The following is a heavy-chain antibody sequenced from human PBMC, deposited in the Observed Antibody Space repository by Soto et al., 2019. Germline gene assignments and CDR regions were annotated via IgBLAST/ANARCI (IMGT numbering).Heavy chain of an antibody. CDR1: GFTFGNYA. CDR2: ISGGGDAT. Sequence: EVQLLESGGGLVQPGGSLRLSCAASGFTFGNYAFSWVRQAPGKGLEWVAVISGGGDATYYPDSVKGRFTTSRDNAKNTVYLQMNSLRAEDTAVYYCAQKSLASITLPALYYFDYWGQGTLVTVSS. CDR3: AQKSLASITLPALYYFDY. J-gene: IGHJ4*02. D-gene: IGHD1-1*01. V-gene: IGHV3-23*01.